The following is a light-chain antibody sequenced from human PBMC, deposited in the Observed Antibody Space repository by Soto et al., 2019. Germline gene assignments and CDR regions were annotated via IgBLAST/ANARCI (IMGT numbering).Light chain of an antibody. V-gene: IGKV3D-20*01. CDR3: QQYGWSIT. CDR1: ESVSSNS. CDR2: DAS. Sequence: DIVLTQSPATLSLSPGETATLSCGASESVSSNSLAWYQQKPGLAPRLLIYDASRRATDIPYRFSGSGSGTGFTLTIYRLEPEDFALYYCQQYGWSITFGQGTRLEV. J-gene: IGKJ5*01.